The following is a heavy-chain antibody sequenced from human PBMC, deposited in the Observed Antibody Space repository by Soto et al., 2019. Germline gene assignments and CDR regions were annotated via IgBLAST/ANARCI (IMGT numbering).Heavy chain of an antibody. D-gene: IGHD2-2*01. CDR1: GFSLTTSGVG. CDR3: LRRLMASYHSDY. CDR2: IYGDDDK. J-gene: IGHJ4*02. V-gene: IGHV2-5*04. Sequence: QITLKESGPTLVKPTQTLTLTCTYSGFSLTTSGVGVGWIRQPPGKALEWLALIYGDDDKRYSPSLRSRLTITKDASHSPVVLTMTDMDPVDTGPYFRLRRLMASYHSDYWGQETVVTVSS.